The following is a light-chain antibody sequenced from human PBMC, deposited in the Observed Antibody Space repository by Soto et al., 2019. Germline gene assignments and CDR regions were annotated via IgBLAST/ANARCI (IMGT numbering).Light chain of an antibody. CDR3: QSYDDSLSVHYV. V-gene: IGLV1-40*01. Sequence: QSALTQPPSVSGAPGQRVTISCTGSSSNIGSTYDVQWYQQLPGTAPKLLIHDNTDRPSAVPDRFSGSKSGTSASLAITELQADDEADYYCQSYDDSLSVHYVFGTGTKVTVL. J-gene: IGLJ1*01. CDR1: SSNIGSTYD. CDR2: DNT.